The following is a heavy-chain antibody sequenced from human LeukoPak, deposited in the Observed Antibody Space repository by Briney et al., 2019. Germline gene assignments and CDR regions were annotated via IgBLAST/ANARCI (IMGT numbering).Heavy chain of an antibody. J-gene: IGHJ4*02. Sequence: TGGSLRLSCAASGFTFSTYSLNWVRQAPGKGLEWVSSINSRGTHKYYADSVKGRFNISRDKAKNSLYLQLNSLRVADTAVYYCARVVSSGEFDSWGQGTLVIVSS. CDR1: GFTFSTYS. D-gene: IGHD3-22*01. V-gene: IGHV3-21*01. CDR3: ARVVSSGEFDS. CDR2: INSRGTHK.